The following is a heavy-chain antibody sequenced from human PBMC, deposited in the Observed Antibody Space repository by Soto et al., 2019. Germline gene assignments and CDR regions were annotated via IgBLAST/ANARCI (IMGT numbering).Heavy chain of an antibody. D-gene: IGHD3-22*01. CDR2: INPSDGNR. Sequence: ASXKVSCKASGYMFSKYGISWGRQAPGQGLEWMGWINPSDGNRNFAQKFEDRVTMTPATSTNTVFLELRSLKSDDTAIYYCARDRLRGYDSSGFYSWGQGTMVTVSS. V-gene: IGHV1-18*04. CDR3: ARDRLRGYDSSGFYS. CDR1: GYMFSKYG. J-gene: IGHJ4*02.